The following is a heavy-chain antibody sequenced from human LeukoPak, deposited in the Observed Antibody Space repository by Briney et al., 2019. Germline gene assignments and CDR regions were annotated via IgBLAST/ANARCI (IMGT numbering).Heavy chain of an antibody. V-gene: IGHV1-58*01. D-gene: IGHD6-19*01. J-gene: IGHJ5*01. CDR2: IVVGSGDT. Sequence: ASVKVSCKASGFPFSSSAVQWVRQARGQRLEWIGWIVVGSGDTYYAQTFQERVTVTRDMSTYTAYMELTSLTSEDTAVYYRVTTNNGWSAWNSRGQGTLVTVSS. CDR3: VTTNNGWSAWNS. CDR1: GFPFSSSA.